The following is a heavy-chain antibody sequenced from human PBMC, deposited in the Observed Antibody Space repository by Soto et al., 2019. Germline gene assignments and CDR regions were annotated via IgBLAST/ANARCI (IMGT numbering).Heavy chain of an antibody. CDR3: AKDPREPGASIWSHP. CDR1: GFTFSSYA. J-gene: IGHJ5*02. Sequence: GGSLRLSCAASGFTFSSYAMSWVRHVPGKGLEWVSSISGSGDTTHYADSVRGRFTISRDNSWNTLYLQMNSLRAEDTAVYYCAKDPREPGASIWSHPWGQGTQGTVSS. CDR2: ISGSGDTT. V-gene: IGHV3-23*01.